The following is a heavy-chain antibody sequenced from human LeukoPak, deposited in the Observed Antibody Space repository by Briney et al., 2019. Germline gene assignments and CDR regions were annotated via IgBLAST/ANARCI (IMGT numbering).Heavy chain of an antibody. J-gene: IGHJ4*02. CDR2: IRSKGYGGTI. CDR3: TRDQYCRSSSCYWGIDY. Sequence: GGSLRLSCTASGFTFGDYAMSWVRQAPGKGLEWVCFIRSKGYGGTIEYAASVKGRFTISRDDSKSIAYLQMNSLITEDTARYYCTRDQYCRSSSCYWGIDYWGQGTLVTVSS. CDR1: GFTFGDYA. D-gene: IGHD2-15*01. V-gene: IGHV3-49*04.